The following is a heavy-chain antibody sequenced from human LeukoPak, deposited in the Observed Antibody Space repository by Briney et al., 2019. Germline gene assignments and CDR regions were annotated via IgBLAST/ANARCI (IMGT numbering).Heavy chain of an antibody. D-gene: IGHD3-10*01. CDR3: ARSLKNYYGSGSKTPFDP. Sequence: GATVKISCKASGYTFTDYYMHWVRQAPGQGLEWMGWINPNSGGTNNTQKFQGRVTMTRDTSISTAYMELSRLRSDDTAVYYCARSLKNYYGSGSKTPFDPWGQGTLVTVSS. V-gene: IGHV1-2*02. J-gene: IGHJ5*02. CDR2: INPNSGGT. CDR1: GYTFTDYY.